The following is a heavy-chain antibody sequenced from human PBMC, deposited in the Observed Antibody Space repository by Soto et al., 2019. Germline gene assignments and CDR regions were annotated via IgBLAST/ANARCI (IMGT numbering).Heavy chain of an antibody. D-gene: IGHD4-17*01. J-gene: IGHJ3*02. V-gene: IGHV3-66*01. Sequence: EVQLVESGGGLVQPGGSLRLSCAASGFTVSSNYMSWVRQAPGKGLEWVSVTYSGGSTYYADSVKGRFTISRDNSKNTLYLQMNSLRAEDTAVYYCASRRGDFHFDAFDIWGQGTMVTVSS. CDR3: ASRRGDFHFDAFDI. CDR2: TYSGGST. CDR1: GFTVSSNY.